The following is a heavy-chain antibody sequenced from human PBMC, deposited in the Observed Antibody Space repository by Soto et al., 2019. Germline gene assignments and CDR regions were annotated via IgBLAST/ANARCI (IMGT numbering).Heavy chain of an antibody. V-gene: IGHV4-4*07. CDR3: ARYRPDCKSPWFDS. D-gene: IGHD2-15*01. CDR1: GGSISNYY. Sequence: PSETLSLTCTVSGGSISNYYWSWIRQPAGKELEWIGRIYTSGSTNYNPSLKSRVTISVDRSKNQCSLKLTSVMAADTAMYYCARYRPDCKSPWFDSWGQGTLVTVSS. J-gene: IGHJ5*01. CDR2: IYTSGST.